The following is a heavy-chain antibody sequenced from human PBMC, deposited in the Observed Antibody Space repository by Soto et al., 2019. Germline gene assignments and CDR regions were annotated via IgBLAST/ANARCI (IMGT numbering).Heavy chain of an antibody. Sequence: AGRSLRLSSAASGFVCSDYAMSWVRQAPGKGLDWVSAISADGSTTYYANSVKGRFTVSRVNSKNTLYLEMNTLRAEDTAIYYCASVPIWCGSSSCYTEGFDSWGQGSRVTVSS. CDR2: ISADGSTT. V-gene: IGHV3-23*01. J-gene: IGHJ4*02. D-gene: IGHD2-2*01. CDR1: GFVCSDYA. CDR3: ASVPIWCGSSSCYTEGFDS.